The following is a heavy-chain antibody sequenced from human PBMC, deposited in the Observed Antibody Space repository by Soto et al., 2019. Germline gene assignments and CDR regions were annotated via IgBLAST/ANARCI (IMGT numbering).Heavy chain of an antibody. V-gene: IGHV4-59*01. J-gene: IGHJ4*02. CDR2: IYYSGST. D-gene: IGHD3-22*01. CDR3: ARAPADTNYYDGIGGSLDY. CDR1: GGSISSYY. Sequence: SETLSLTCTVSGGSISSYYWSWIRQPPGKGLEWIGYIYYSGSTNYNPSLKSRVTISVDTSKNQFSLKLSSVTAADTAVYYCARAPADTNYYDGIGGSLDYWGQGTLVTFSS.